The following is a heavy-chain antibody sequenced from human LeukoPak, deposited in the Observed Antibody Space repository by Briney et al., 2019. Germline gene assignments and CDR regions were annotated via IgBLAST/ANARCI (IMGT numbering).Heavy chain of an antibody. J-gene: IGHJ4*02. CDR2: IYSGGST. Sequence: GGSLRLSCAASGFTVSSNYMSWVRQAPGKGLEWVSVIYSGGSTYYADSVKGRFTISRDNSKNTLYLQMNSLRAGDTAVYYCARGYYDSSGYSNDYWGQGTLVTVSS. CDR3: ARGYYDSSGYSNDY. D-gene: IGHD3-22*01. V-gene: IGHV3-53*01. CDR1: GFTVSSNY.